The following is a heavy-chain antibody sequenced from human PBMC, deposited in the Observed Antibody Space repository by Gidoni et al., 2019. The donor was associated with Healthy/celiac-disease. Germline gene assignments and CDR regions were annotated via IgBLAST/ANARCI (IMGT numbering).Heavy chain of an antibody. D-gene: IGHD3-22*01. CDR2: IYYSWSN. J-gene: IGHJ4*02. V-gene: IGHV4-30-4*01. CDR3: ARDYISSGIPRGFDY. CDR1: GGSISSGDYY. Sequence: QVQLQESGPGLVTPSQTLSLTCTVSGGSISSGDYYWRWLRQPPGKGLEWIGYIYYSWSNYYNPSLKSRVTISVDTPKNQVSLKLSSVTAADTAVYYCARDYISSGIPRGFDYWGQGTLVTVSS.